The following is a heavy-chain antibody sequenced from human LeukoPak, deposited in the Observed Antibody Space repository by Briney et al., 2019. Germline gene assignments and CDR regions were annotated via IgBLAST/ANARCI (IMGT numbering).Heavy chain of an antibody. V-gene: IGHV4-59*01. Sequence: SETLSLTCAVSGGSIRSYYWSWIRQPPGKGLEWIGYMYYTGTTNYNPSLKSRVTISVDTSKNQFSLKLRSVTAADTAVYYCARGGSYYDYWGQGTLVTVSS. J-gene: IGHJ4*02. CDR3: ARGGSYYDY. CDR2: MYYTGTT. CDR1: GGSIRSYY. D-gene: IGHD1-26*01.